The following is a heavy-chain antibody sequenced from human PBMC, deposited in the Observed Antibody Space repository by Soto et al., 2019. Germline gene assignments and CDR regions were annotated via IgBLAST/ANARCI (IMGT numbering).Heavy chain of an antibody. J-gene: IGHJ4*02. CDR3: ARPKLGNYVDY. Sequence: SETLSLTCTVSGGSISSSSYYWGWIRQPPGKGLEWIGSIYYSGSTYYNPSLKSRVTISVDTSKNQFSLKLSSVTAADTAVYYCARPKLGNYVDYWGQGTLVTVSS. V-gene: IGHV4-39*01. D-gene: IGHD3-16*01. CDR2: IYYSGST. CDR1: GGSISSSSYY.